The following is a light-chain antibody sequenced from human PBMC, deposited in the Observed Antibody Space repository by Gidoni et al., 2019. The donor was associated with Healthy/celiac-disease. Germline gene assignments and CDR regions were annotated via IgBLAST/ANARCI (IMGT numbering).Light chain of an antibody. CDR2: LGS. V-gene: IGKV2-28*01. Sequence: DIVMTQSPLSLPVTPGEPASISCRSSQSLLHSNGYNYLDWYLQKPGQSPQLLIYLGSNRASGVPDRFSGSGSGTDFTLKISRVEAKDVGVYYCMQALQTLLTFXGXTKVEIK. CDR1: QSLLHSNGYNY. CDR3: MQALQTLLT. J-gene: IGKJ4*01.